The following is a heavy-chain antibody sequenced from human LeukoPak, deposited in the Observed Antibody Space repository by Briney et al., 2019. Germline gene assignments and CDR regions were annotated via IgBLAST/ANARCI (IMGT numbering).Heavy chain of an antibody. V-gene: IGHV3-7*01. CDR3: MRQNRAYFFGH. J-gene: IGHJ4*02. CDR1: GFTFSSYW. Sequence: GGSLRLSCAASGFTFSSYWMTWRRQAPGKGLEWVANIRQDGSEKNYVDSVKGRFTISRDNAKNSLYLQMNSLRVEDTAVYFCMRQNRAYFFGHWGQGTLVTVSS. CDR2: IRQDGSEK. D-gene: IGHD3-3*01.